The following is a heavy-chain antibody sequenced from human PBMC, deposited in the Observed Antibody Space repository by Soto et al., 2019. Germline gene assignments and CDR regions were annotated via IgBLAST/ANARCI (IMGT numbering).Heavy chain of an antibody. D-gene: IGHD4-17*01. V-gene: IGHV1-18*01. J-gene: IGHJ5*02. CDR2: ISAYNGNT. CDR3: ARALEVGDAHDR. Sequence: VSVKVEDNGSGYTCTCYGISCLRQAPGQGLEWMGWISAYNGNTNYAQKLQGRVTMTTDTSTSTAYMELRSLRSDDTAVYYCARALEVGDAHDRCGQGTLVTVS. CDR1: GYTCTCYG.